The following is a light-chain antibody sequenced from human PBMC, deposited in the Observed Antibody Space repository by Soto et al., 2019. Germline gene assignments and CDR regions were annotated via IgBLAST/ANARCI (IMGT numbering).Light chain of an antibody. V-gene: IGLV1-40*01. CDR2: ANT. J-gene: IGLJ3*02. Sequence: QSVLTQPPSVSAAPGQRVTISCTGSDSNIGAGYDVHWYQQLPGTAPKLLIYANTNRPSGVPDRFSGSKSGTSASLAITGLQAEDEADYYCQSYDSSLRGVFGGGTKLTVL. CDR3: QSYDSSLRGV. CDR1: DSNIGAGYD.